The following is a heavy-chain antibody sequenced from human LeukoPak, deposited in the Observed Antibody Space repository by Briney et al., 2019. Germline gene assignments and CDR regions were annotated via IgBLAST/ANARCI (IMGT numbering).Heavy chain of an antibody. CDR2: ISGSGGGT. CDR3: AKDLNLFIAVAHD. Sequence: GGSLRLSCAGSGCTFSTYAMRWVRQAAGKELEWVSLISGSGGGTYYADSVKGRFTISGDNSKNTLYLQMNGLRAEDTAVYYCAKDLNLFIAVAHDWGQRTLVTVSS. V-gene: IGHV3-23*01. CDR1: GCTFSTYA. J-gene: IGHJ1*01. D-gene: IGHD6-19*01.